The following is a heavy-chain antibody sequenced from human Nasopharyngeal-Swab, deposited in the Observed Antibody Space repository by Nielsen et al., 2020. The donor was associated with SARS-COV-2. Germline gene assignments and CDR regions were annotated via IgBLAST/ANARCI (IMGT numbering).Heavy chain of an antibody. CDR3: ARELYSSSSGIGYNWFDP. D-gene: IGHD6-6*01. V-gene: IGHV3-7*03. J-gene: IGHJ5*02. CDR2: IKQDGSDK. Sequence: GESLKISCAASGLGFSASPIIWVRQAPGKGLEWVGNIKQDGSDKSYVDSVKGRFIISRDNSKNTLYLQMDSLRAEDTAVYYCARELYSSSSGIGYNWFDPWGQGTLVTVSS. CDR1: GLGFSASP.